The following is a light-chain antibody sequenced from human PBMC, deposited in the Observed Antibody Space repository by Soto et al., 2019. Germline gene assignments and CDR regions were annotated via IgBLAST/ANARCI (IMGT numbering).Light chain of an antibody. CDR3: QQRYIWPPIT. V-gene: IGKV3-11*01. CDR1: QSVISY. J-gene: IGKJ5*01. CDR2: DAS. Sequence: EIVLTQSPATLSLSPGERATLSCRASQSVISYLSWYQQKPGQAPSLLIYDASNRATGVPARFSGSGSGTDFTLTISSLEPEDFVIYYCQQRYIWPPITFGQGTRLEIK.